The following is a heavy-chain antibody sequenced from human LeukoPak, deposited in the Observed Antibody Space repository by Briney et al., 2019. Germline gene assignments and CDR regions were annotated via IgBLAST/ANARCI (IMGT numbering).Heavy chain of an antibody. V-gene: IGHV4-4*07. J-gene: IGHJ3*02. D-gene: IGHD5-12*01. CDR3: ARLNSGYDFGDAFDI. CDR2: IYTSGST. CDR1: GGSISSYY. Sequence: SETLSLTCTVSGGSISSYYWSWIRQPAGKGLEWIGRIYTSGSTNYNPSLKSRVTMSVDTSKNQFSLKLSSVTAADTAVYYCARLNSGYDFGDAFDIWGQGTMVTVSS.